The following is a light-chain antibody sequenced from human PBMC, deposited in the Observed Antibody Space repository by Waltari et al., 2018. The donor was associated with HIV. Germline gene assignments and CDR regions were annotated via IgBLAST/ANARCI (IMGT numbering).Light chain of an antibody. CDR1: QPISNS. V-gene: IGKV1-NL1*01. J-gene: IGKJ2*01. CDR3: QQYYSIPNT. CDR2: GTS. Sequence: DVHMTQSPSSLSASLGDRVPITCRASQPISNSLAWYQQKPGKAPKPLVYGTSRLESGVPSRFSGSGSGTDYTLTISSLQPEDFASYYCQQYYSIPNTFGQGTKLEIK.